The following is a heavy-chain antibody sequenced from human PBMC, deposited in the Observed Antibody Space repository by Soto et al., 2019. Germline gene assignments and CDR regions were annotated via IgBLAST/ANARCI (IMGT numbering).Heavy chain of an antibody. V-gene: IGHV1-69*02. Sequence: QVQLVQSGAEVKKPGSSVKVSCKASGGTFSSYTISWVRQAPGQGLEWMGRIIPILGIANYAQKFQGRVTITADKSTSTAYMELSSLRSEDTAVYYCARATYCSGGICYSARQENDAFDIWGQGTMVTVSS. CDR3: ARATYCSGGICYSARQENDAFDI. CDR1: GGTFSSYT. J-gene: IGHJ3*02. CDR2: IIPILGIA. D-gene: IGHD2-15*01.